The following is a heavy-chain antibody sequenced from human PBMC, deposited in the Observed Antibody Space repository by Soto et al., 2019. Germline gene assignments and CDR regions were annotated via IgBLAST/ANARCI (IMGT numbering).Heavy chain of an antibody. J-gene: IGHJ4*02. V-gene: IGHV1-69*06. CDR1: GDTFTNYA. CDR2: IIPVFGTA. CDR3: ARERRNPSNPFDS. Sequence: GASVKVSCEASGDTFTNYAINWLRQAPGQGLEWMGGIIPVFGTAKYTHGFQGRVTITADKSTSTAYMELSSLRSEDTAMYYCARERRNPSNPFDSWGQATLLTV.